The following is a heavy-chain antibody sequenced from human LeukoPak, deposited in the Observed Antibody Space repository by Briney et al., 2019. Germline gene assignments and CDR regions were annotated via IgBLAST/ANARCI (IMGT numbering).Heavy chain of an antibody. CDR3: ARGYCSGGSCYNLDY. D-gene: IGHD2-15*01. J-gene: IGHJ4*02. CDR1: GFSFSSYT. Sequence: GGSLRLSCAASGFSFSSYTMNWVRQAPGKGLEWTSYISSGSSTIYYADSVKGRFTISRDNAKNTLYLQMNSLRAEDTAVYYCARGYCSGGSCYNLDYWGQGTLVTVSS. CDR2: ISSGSSTI. V-gene: IGHV3-48*01.